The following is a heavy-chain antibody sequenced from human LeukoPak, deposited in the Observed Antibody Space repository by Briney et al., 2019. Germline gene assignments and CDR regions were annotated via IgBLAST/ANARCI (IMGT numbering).Heavy chain of an antibody. V-gene: IGHV4-4*07. J-gene: IGHJ4*02. CDR3: ARGRGDYFDSSGYFFDY. CDR2: IHTSGST. D-gene: IGHD3-22*01. Sequence: SETLSLICTVSGGSISSYYWSWIRQPAGKGLEWIGRIHTSGSTNYDPSLKSRVTISVDKSKNQFSLKLSSVTAADTAMYFCARGRGDYFDSSGYFFDYWGQGTLVTISS. CDR1: GGSISSYY.